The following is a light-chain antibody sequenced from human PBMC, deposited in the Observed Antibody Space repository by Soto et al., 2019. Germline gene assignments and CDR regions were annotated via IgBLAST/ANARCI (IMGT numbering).Light chain of an antibody. CDR1: QSLLHSDGYNY. CDR2: LGS. CDR3: LQALQTPTT. Sequence: DIVMTQSPLSLPVTPGEPASISCRSSQSLLHSDGYNYLDWYLQKPGQSPQLLIYLGSNRASGVPDRFSGSGSGTDFTLKISRVEAADVGGYYCLQALQTPTTFGQGTKVEIK. V-gene: IGKV2-28*01. J-gene: IGKJ1*01.